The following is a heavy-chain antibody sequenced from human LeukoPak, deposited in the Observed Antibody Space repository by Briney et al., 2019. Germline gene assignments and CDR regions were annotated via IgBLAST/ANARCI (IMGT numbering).Heavy chain of an antibody. J-gene: IGHJ4*02. CDR3: ARVSRYCSSTSCYSFDY. CDR1: GFTFNSFW. V-gene: IGHV3-7*01. D-gene: IGHD2-2*02. Sequence: PGGSLRLSCAASGFTFNSFWMSWVRQAPGKGLEWVANIKQGGSEKYYVDYVRGGFTISRDNAKNSLYLQMNSLRAEDTAVYYCARVSRYCSSTSCYSFDYWGQETLVTVPS. CDR2: IKQGGSEK.